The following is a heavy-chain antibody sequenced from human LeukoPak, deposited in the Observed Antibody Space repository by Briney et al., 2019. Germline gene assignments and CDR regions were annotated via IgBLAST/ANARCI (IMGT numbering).Heavy chain of an antibody. D-gene: IGHD3-10*01. V-gene: IGHV1-18*04. Sequence: AASVKVSCKASGYTFTGYYMHWVRQAPGQGLEWMGWISAYNGNTNYAQKLQGRVTMTTDTSTSTAYMELRSLRSDDTAVYYCARVFLTSVRGVILRHYSPFDYWGQGTLVTVSS. CDR2: ISAYNGNT. CDR1: GYTFTGYY. CDR3: ARVFLTSVRGVILRHYSPFDY. J-gene: IGHJ4*01.